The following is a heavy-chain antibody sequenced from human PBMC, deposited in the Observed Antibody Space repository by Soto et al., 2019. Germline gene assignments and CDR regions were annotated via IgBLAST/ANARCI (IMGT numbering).Heavy chain of an antibody. CDR3: ASPGYSTSALAY. V-gene: IGHV3-30-3*01. D-gene: IGHD2-2*01. CDR1: GFTFSTYA. Sequence: QVQLVESGGGVFQPGRSLRLSCAASGFTFSTYAMHWVRQAPGKGLEWVAFISYDGSNKYYADSVKGRFTISRDNSENTLYLQMDSLRPEDTALYYCASPGYSTSALAYWGQGTLVTVSS. CDR2: ISYDGSNK. J-gene: IGHJ4*02.